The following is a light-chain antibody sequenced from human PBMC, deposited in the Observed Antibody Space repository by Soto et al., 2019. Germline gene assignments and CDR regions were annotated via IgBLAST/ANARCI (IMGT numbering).Light chain of an antibody. CDR3: QKYNSAPLT. J-gene: IGKJ4*01. CDR2: AAS. V-gene: IGKV1-27*01. Sequence: DIQMTQSPSSLAASVGDRVTITCRAILPILNYLAWYQHKPRKIPNLLIYAASTLQAGVPSRFSGSGSGTDFTLTISSLQPEDVAAYYCQKYNSAPLTVGGGTKVDIK. CDR1: LPILNY.